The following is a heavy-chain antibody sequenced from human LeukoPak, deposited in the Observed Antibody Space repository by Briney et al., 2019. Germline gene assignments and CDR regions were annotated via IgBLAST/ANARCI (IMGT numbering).Heavy chain of an antibody. D-gene: IGHD1-26*01. CDR1: GFTFSGHW. J-gene: IGHJ4*02. V-gene: IGHV3-74*01. Sequence: GGSLRLSCAASGFTFSGHWMHWVRHAPGKGPVWVSRVKGDGTSTAYADSVKGRFTISRDNAKNTLDLQMSSLRADDTAVYYCVRDGVGAPPFDYWGQGILVTVSS. CDR3: VRDGVGAPPFDY. CDR2: VKGDGTST.